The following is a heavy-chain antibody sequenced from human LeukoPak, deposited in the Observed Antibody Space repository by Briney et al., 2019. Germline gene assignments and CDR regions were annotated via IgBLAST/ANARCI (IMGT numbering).Heavy chain of an antibody. CDR3: ARYSSGFAFWFDP. V-gene: IGHV4-59*01. J-gene: IGHJ5*02. Sequence: VKPSETLSLTCTVSGGSISSYYWSWIRQPPGKGLEWIGYIYYSGSTNYNPSLKSRVTISVDTSKNQFSLKLSSVTAADTAVYYCARYSSGFAFWFDPWGQGTLVTVSS. CDR2: IYYSGST. D-gene: IGHD6-19*01. CDR1: GGSISSYY.